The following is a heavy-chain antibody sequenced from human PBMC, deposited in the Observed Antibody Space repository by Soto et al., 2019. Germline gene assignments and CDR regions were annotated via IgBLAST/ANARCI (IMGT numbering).Heavy chain of an antibody. CDR1: GGSFSGYY. CDR3: ARAPPTIAVAGTVVLMFDP. D-gene: IGHD6-19*01. V-gene: IGHV4-59*01. J-gene: IGHJ5*02. Sequence: SEALSLTCAVYGGSFSGYYWSWIRQPPGKGLEWIGYIYYSGSTNYNPSLKSRVTISVDTSKNQFSLKLSSVTAADTAVYYCARAPPTIAVAGTVVLMFDPWGQGTLVTVSS. CDR2: IYYSGST.